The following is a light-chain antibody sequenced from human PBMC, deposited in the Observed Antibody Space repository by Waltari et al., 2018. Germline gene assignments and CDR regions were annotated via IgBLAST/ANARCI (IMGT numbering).Light chain of an antibody. CDR3: QQVNGYPLT. V-gene: IGKV1-9*01. CDR2: AAS. Sequence: DIQLTQSPSFLSASVGDRVTITCRASQGITTYLVWYQQKPGKAPKVLIYAASTLQRGVPSRFSGSGSGTEFTLTITSLQPEDFATYYCQQVNGYPLTFGGGTKVEIK. J-gene: IGKJ4*01. CDR1: QGITTY.